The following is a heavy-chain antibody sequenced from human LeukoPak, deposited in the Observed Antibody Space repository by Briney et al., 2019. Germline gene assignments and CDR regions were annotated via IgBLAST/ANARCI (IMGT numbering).Heavy chain of an antibody. CDR3: ARGPSHYSYYGLDV. V-gene: IGHV3-23*01. J-gene: IGHJ6*02. CDR1: GFTFNSYV. CDR2: ISGSGSTT. Sequence: GGSLRLSCEASGFTFNSYVLSWVRQAPGKGLEWVSSISGSGSTTNYADSAKGRFTTSRDNSKNTLYLQMSRLRAEDTAVYYCARGPSHYSYYGLDVWGRGTTGTVFS.